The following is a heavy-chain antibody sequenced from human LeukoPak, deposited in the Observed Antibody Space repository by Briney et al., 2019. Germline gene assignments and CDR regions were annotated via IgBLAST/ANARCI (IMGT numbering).Heavy chain of an antibody. CDR3: AKDTYSSGWYSSFDY. J-gene: IGHJ4*02. Sequence: GGSLRLSCAASGFTFSSYAMSWVRQAPGKGLEWVSAISGSGGSTYYADSVKGRFTISRDNSKNTLYLQMNSLRAEDTAVYYCAKDTYSSGWYSSFDYWGQGTLVTVSS. V-gene: IGHV3-23*01. CDR1: GFTFSSYA. D-gene: IGHD6-19*01. CDR2: ISGSGGST.